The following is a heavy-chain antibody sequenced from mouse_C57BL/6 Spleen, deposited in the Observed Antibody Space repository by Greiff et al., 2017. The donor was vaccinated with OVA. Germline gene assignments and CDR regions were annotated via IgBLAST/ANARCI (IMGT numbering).Heavy chain of an antibody. CDR3: AIGGPTTAHAMDY. CDR2: IYPGDGDT. V-gene: IGHV1-80*01. J-gene: IGHJ4*01. D-gene: IGHD1-2*01. CDR1: GYAFSSYW. Sequence: VQLQQSGAELVKPGASVKISCKASGYAFSSYWMNWVKQRPGKGLEWIGQIYPGDGDTNYNGKFKGKATLTADKSSSTAYMQLSSLTSEVSAVYFCAIGGPTTAHAMDYWGQGTSVTVSS.